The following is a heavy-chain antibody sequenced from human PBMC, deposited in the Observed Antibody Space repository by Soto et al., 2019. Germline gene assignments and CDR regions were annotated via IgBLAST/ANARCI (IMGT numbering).Heavy chain of an antibody. CDR2: IYYSGGT. J-gene: IGHJ5*02. V-gene: IGHV4-59*08. D-gene: IGHD2-21*02. CDR3: ARHVRYCGGNCYLNWFDP. Sequence: SETLSLTCTVSGDSISSYYWSWIRQPPGKGLEWIGYIYYSGGTNYNPSLKSRVTISVDTSKNQFSLKLSSVTAADTAVYYCARHVRYCGGNCYLNWFDPWGQGTLVTVSS. CDR1: GDSISSYY.